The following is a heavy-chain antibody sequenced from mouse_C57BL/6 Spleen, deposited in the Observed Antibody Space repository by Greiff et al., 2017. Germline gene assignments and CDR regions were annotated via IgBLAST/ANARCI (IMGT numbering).Heavy chain of an antibody. CDR2: IYPGNSDT. D-gene: IGHD1-1*01. CDR3: TRVYGSSRYWYVDV. CDR1: GYTFTSYW. V-gene: IGHV1-5*01. J-gene: IGHJ1*03. Sequence: VQLKESGTVLARPGASVKMSCKTSGYTFTSYWMHWVKQRPGQGLEWIGAIYPGNSDTSYNQKFKGKAKLTAVTSASTAYMELSSLTNEDSAVYYVTRVYGSSRYWYVDVWGTGTTVTVSS.